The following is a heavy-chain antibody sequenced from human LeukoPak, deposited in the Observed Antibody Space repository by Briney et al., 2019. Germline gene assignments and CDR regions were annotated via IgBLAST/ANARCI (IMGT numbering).Heavy chain of an antibody. Sequence: GGSLRISCAGSGFTLGDYGMSWVRQAPGKELEWGSGINWNGGSTGYADSVKGRFTISRDNSKNSLYLQMNSLRAEDTALYYCARDRAGWYDDYYYYMDVWGKGTTVTVSS. CDR2: INWNGGST. J-gene: IGHJ6*03. D-gene: IGHD6-19*01. CDR1: GFTLGDYG. CDR3: ARDRAGWYDDYYYYMDV. V-gene: IGHV3-20*04.